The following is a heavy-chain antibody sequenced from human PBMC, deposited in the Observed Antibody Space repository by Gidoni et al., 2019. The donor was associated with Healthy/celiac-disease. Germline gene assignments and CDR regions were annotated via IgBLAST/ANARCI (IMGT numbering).Heavy chain of an antibody. CDR1: GGSISSGGYY. Sequence: QVQLQESGPGLVKPSQTLSLTCTVSGGSISSGGYYWSWIRQHPGKGLEWIGYIYYSGSTYYNPSLKSRVTISVDTSKNQFSLKLSSVTAADTAVYYCAGSAYYYDSSGYYYSLVVRGEDGFDYWGQGTLVTVSS. V-gene: IGHV4-31*03. D-gene: IGHD3-22*01. CDR2: IYYSGST. CDR3: AGSAYYYDSSGYYYSLVVRGEDGFDY. J-gene: IGHJ4*02.